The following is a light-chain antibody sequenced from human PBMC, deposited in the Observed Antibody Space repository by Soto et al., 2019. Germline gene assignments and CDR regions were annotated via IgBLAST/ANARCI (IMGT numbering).Light chain of an antibody. CDR2: GAS. Sequence: EIVLTQSPGTLSLSPGERATLSCRASQSVSSSYLAWYQQKPGQAPRLLIYGASSRATGIPDRFSGSGSETDFTLTISRLEPEDFAVYYWQQYGSSRTFGGGTKVEIK. V-gene: IGKV3-20*01. CDR1: QSVSSSY. CDR3: QQYGSSRT. J-gene: IGKJ4*01.